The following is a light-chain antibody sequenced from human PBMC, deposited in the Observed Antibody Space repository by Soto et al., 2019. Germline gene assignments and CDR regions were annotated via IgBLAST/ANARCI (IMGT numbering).Light chain of an antibody. Sequence: QSVVTQPRSVAGSPGQSVTISCTGTSSDVGGYNYVSWYQQHPGKAPKLMIYDVSKRPSGVPDRFSGSKSGNTASLTISGLHAEAESDYYCSSYAGSYTYVFGTGTKLTVL. J-gene: IGLJ1*01. CDR1: SSDVGGYNY. CDR2: DVS. CDR3: SSYAGSYTYV. V-gene: IGLV2-11*01.